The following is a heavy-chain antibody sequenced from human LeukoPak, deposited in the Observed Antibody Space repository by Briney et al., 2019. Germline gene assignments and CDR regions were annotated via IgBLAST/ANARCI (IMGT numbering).Heavy chain of an antibody. CDR1: GFTFRNSV. D-gene: IGHD1-26*01. J-gene: IGHJ4*02. CDR2: ITASGGST. CDR3: APGSNWPGYFDY. V-gene: IGHV3-23*01. Sequence: PGGSLRLSCAASGFTFRNSVMSWVRQAPGKGLEFVSSITASGGSTYYADSVKGRFTVSRDNSKNTLYLQMNSLTVEDTAVYYCAPGSNWPGYFDYWGQGTLVTVSS.